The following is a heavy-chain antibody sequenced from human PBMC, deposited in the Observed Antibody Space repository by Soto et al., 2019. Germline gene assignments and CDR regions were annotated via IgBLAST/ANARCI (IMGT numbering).Heavy chain of an antibody. CDR3: ARVGPYASGTYSFRHNRFDP. D-gene: IGHD3-10*01. CDR2: IFIGDTT. J-gene: IGHJ5*02. Sequence: EVQLVESGGGLIKPGGSLRLSCAASGFSVRSSQMTWVRQPPGKGLEGLSVIFIGDTTQYGDAVKGRFTISRDNSKNTVYLQMNNLRPEDPAVYYCARVGPYASGTYSFRHNRFDPWGQGTLVTVSP. CDR1: GFSVRSSQ. V-gene: IGHV3-53*01.